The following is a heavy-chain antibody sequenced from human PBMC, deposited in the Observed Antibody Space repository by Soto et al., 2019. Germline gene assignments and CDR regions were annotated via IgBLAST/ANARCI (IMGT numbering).Heavy chain of an antibody. D-gene: IGHD5-18*01. CDR1: GGSISSGDW. J-gene: IGHJ4*02. Sequence: KPSETLSLTCAVSGGSISSGDWWSWVRQPPGKGLEWIGEIYHSGSTNYNPSLKSRVTISVDKSKKQFSLKLSSVTAADTAVYYCARVGRYNYGSTYYFDYWGQGTLVTVSS. CDR2: IYHSGST. V-gene: IGHV4-4*02. CDR3: ARVGRYNYGSTYYFDY.